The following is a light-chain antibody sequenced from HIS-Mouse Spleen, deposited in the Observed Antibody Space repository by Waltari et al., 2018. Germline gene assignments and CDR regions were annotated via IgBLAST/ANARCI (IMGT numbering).Light chain of an antibody. Sequence: SYVLTQPPSVSVAPGKTARITCGGNNIGSKSVHWYQQKPGQAPVLVVYDDSDRPSWIPERFSDSNSENTATLTISRVEAGDEADYYCQVWDSSSDHPYVFGTGTKVTVL. CDR2: DDS. J-gene: IGLJ1*01. CDR1: NIGSKS. V-gene: IGLV3-21*03. CDR3: QVWDSSSDHPYV.